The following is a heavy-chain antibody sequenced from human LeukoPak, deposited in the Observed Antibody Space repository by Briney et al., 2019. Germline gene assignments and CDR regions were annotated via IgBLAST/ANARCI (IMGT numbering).Heavy chain of an antibody. J-gene: IGHJ4*02. CDR2: IYYTGST. Sequence: SETLSLTCSVSGGSISSSRYYWGWIRQPPGKGLEWIGSIYYTGSTYHNPSLKSRVTISVDTSKNQFSLKLSSVTAADTAVYYCVVWLGELLHFDYWGQGTLVTVSS. D-gene: IGHD3-10*01. CDR3: VVWLGELLHFDY. CDR1: GGSISSSRYY. V-gene: IGHV4-39*01.